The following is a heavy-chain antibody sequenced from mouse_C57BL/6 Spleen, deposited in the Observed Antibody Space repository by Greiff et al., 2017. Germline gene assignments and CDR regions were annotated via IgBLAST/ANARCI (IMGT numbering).Heavy chain of an antibody. D-gene: IGHD1-1*02. CDR1: GYTFTSYW. CDR3: AREGDVVLCALRGGYCDY. CDR2: INPSNGGT. V-gene: IGHV1-53*01. J-gene: IGHJ2*01. Sequence: QVQLQQPGPELVKPGASVKLSCKASGYTFTSYWMNWVKQRPGQGLEWIGNINPSNGGTNYNEQFKSKATLTVDKSSSTAYMQLSSLTSEDSAVYCCAREGDVVLCALRGGYCDYWGQGTTLTVSS.